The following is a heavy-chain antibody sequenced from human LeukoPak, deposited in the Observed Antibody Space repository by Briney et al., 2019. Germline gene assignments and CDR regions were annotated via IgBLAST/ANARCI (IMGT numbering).Heavy chain of an antibody. CDR2: ISAYNGNT. D-gene: IGHD3-22*01. CDR1: GYTFTSYG. J-gene: IGHJ6*02. CDR3: ARVRLRYYDSSGYYTYYYYYGMDV. V-gene: IGHV1-18*01. Sequence: GASVKVSRKASGYTFTSYGISWVRQAPGQGLEWMGWISAYNGNTNYAQKLQGRVTMTTDTSTSTAYMELRSLRSDDTAVYYCARVRLRYYDSSGYYTYYYYYGMDVWGQGTTVTVSS.